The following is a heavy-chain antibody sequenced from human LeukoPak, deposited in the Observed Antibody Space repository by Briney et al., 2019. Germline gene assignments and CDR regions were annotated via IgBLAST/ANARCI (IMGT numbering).Heavy chain of an antibody. CDR3: ANSYDGKIVPFDD. CDR2: IYSSGST. CDR1: GASITNSY. Sequence: SETLSLTCTVSGASITNSYWNWVRQPPGKGLEWIGYIYSSGSTNYNPSLKSRVTISLDASKNQFSLKLTSVTAADTAVYYCANSYDGKIVPFDDWGQGALVAVSS. D-gene: IGHD4-23*01. J-gene: IGHJ4*02. V-gene: IGHV4-4*09.